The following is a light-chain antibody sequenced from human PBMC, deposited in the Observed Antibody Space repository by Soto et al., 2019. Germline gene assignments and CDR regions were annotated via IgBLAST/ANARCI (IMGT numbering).Light chain of an antibody. V-gene: IGKV1-9*01. CDR3: QQYNNWPRT. Sequence: DIQLTQSPSFLSASVGDRVTITCRASQGISSYLAWYQQKPGKAPKLLIYAASTLQSGVPSRFSGSGSGTDFTLTISSLQSEDFAVYYCQQYNNWPRTFGQGTKVDIK. CDR1: QGISSY. J-gene: IGKJ1*01. CDR2: AAS.